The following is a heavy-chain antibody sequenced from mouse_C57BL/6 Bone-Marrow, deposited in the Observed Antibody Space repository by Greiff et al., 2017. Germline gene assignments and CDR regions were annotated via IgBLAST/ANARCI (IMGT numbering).Heavy chain of an antibody. CDR2: IYPRSGNT. J-gene: IGHJ2*01. V-gene: IGHV1-81*01. CDR1: GYTFTSYG. Sequence: QVQLQQSGAGLARPGASVKLSCKASGYTFTSYGISWVKQRTGQGLEWIGEIYPRSGNTYYNEKFKGKATLTADKSSSTAYMELRMLTSEDSAVYFCAMRYYFDYWGQGTTLTVSS. D-gene: IGHD2-3*01. CDR3: AMRYYFDY.